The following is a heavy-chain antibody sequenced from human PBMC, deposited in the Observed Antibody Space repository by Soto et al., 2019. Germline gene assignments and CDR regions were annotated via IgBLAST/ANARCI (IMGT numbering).Heavy chain of an antibody. J-gene: IGHJ4*02. CDR1: GFTFSDYW. Sequence: EVQLVESGGGLVQPGGSLRLSCVASGFTFSDYWMPWVRQAPGKGLEWVATIEKGGGEKHCVDSVKGRFTISRDNAKNSLFLQMNSLRAEYTAVYYCVRLRPGTTIDYWGQGALVTVSS. V-gene: IGHV3-7*01. D-gene: IGHD1-1*01. CDR2: IEKGGGEK. CDR3: VRLRPGTTIDY.